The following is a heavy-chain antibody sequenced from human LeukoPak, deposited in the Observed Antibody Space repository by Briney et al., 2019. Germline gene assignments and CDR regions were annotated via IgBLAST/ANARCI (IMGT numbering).Heavy chain of an antibody. Sequence: SVKVSCKASGGTFSSYAISWVRQAPGQGLEWMGGIIPVFGTANYAQKFQGRVTITADESTSTAYMELSSLRSEDMAVYYCARALGDSSSWYAFDIWDQGTMVIVSS. D-gene: IGHD6-13*01. CDR2: IIPVFGTA. J-gene: IGHJ3*02. V-gene: IGHV1-69*01. CDR3: ARALGDSSSWYAFDI. CDR1: GGTFSSYA.